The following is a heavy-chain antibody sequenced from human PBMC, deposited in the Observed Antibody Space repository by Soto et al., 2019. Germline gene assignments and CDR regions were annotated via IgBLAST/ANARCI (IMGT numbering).Heavy chain of an antibody. D-gene: IGHD2-2*01. J-gene: IGHJ6*02. Sequence: PGGSLRLSCAASGFTFSSYDMNWVRQAPGKGLECVSYMSSSGSTIYYADSVKGRFTVSRDNAKSSLYLQMNSLRAEDTAVYYCAAIVLVPAAPMDPWGQRTTVTVSS. CDR2: MSSSGSTI. CDR3: AAIVLVPAAPMDP. V-gene: IGHV3-48*03. CDR1: GFTFSSYD.